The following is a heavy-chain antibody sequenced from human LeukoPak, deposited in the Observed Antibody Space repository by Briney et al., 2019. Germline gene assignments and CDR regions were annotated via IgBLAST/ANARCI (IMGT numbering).Heavy chain of an antibody. CDR2: ISSSSSYI. CDR3: ARDLVIAVAGTGGY. D-gene: IGHD6-19*01. Sequence: GGSLRLACAASGFTFSSYGMHWVRQAPGKGLEWVSSISSSSSYIYYADSVKGRFTISRDNAKNSLYLQMNSLRAEDTAVYYCARDLVIAVAGTGGYWGQGTLVTVSS. J-gene: IGHJ4*02. V-gene: IGHV3-21*01. CDR1: GFTFSSYG.